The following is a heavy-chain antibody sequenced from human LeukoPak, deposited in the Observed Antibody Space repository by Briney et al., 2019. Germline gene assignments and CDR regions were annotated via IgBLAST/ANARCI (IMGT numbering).Heavy chain of an antibody. CDR1: GYIFTDYY. V-gene: IGHV1-2*06. J-gene: IGHJ4*02. Sequence: ASVKVSCKASGYIFTDYYMHWVRQAPGQGLEWMGRINPNSGGTNYAQQFQGRVTMTRDTSISTAYMELSRLRSDDTAVYYCARSSGYYETLDYWGQGTLVTVSS. CDR3: ARSSGYYETLDY. CDR2: INPNSGGT. D-gene: IGHD3-22*01.